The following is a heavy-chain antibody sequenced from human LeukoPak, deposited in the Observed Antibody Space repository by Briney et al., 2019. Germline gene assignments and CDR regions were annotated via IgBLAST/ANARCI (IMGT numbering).Heavy chain of an antibody. D-gene: IGHD3-22*01. J-gene: IGHJ4*02. CDR1: GYTFTSYG. CDR3: ARVPYYYDSSGEPT. CDR2: ISAYNGNT. Sequence: GASVKVSCKASGYTFTSYGISWVRQAPGQGLEWMGWISAYNGNTNYAQKLQGRVTMTTDTSTSTAYMELRSLRSDDTAVYYCARVPYYYDSSGEPTWGQGTLVTVSS. V-gene: IGHV1-18*01.